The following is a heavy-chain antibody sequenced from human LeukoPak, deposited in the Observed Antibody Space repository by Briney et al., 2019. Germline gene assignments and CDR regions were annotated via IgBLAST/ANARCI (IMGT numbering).Heavy chain of an antibody. CDR3: ARGYSSGYYGSGSLYL. CDR2: IYYSGST. Sequence: NPSETLSLTCTVSGGSISSGGYYWSWIRQHPGRGLEWIGYIYYSGSTYYNPSLKSRVTISLDTSKNQFSLELSSVTAADTAVYYCARGYSSGYYGSGSLYLWGQGTLSPSPQ. J-gene: IGHJ4*02. D-gene: IGHD3-10*01. V-gene: IGHV4-31*03. CDR1: GGSISSGGYY.